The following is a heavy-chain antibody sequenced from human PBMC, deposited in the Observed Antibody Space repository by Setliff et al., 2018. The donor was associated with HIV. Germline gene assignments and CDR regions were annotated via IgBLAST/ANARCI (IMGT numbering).Heavy chain of an antibody. CDR3: ARVRQQLVLYQDY. CDR1: EFTFSNYS. V-gene: IGHV3-23*01. CDR2: INDGGDRT. J-gene: IGHJ4*02. D-gene: IGHD6-13*01. Sequence: GGSLRLSCAASEFTFSNYSMSWVRQTPEKGLEWVALINDGGDRTFYAHSVKGRFTISRDNGKNSLYLEMDSLRAEDTAVYYCARVRQQLVLYQDYWGQGTLVTVSS.